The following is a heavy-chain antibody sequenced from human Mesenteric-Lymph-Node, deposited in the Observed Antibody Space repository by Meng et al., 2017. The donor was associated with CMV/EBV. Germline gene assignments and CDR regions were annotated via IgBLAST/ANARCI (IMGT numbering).Heavy chain of an antibody. CDR2: ISGSSDYT. Sequence: CAASGFYFNTYSMNWVRQAPGKGLEWVSSISGSSDYTYYADSVKGRFTISRDNAKNSLYLQINSLRVEDTAVYYCASSNNWLPFYFNSWGQGTLVTVSS. J-gene: IGHJ4*02. CDR3: ASSNNWLPFYFNS. CDR1: GFYFNTYS. D-gene: IGHD1-1*01. V-gene: IGHV3-21*04.